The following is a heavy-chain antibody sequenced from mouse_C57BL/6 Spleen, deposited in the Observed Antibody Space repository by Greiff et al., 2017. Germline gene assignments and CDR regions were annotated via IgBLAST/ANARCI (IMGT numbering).Heavy chain of an antibody. J-gene: IGHJ1*03. CDR1: GFNIKNTY. D-gene: IGHD1-3*01. V-gene: IGHV14-3*01. CDR3: ARQVGGGYWYFDV. Sequence: EVQGVESVAELVRPGASVKLSCTASGFNIKNTYMHWVKQRPEQGLEWIGRIDPANGNTKYAPKFQGKATITADTSSNTAYLQLSSLTSEDTAIYYCARQVGGGYWYFDVWGTGTTVTVSS. CDR2: IDPANGNT.